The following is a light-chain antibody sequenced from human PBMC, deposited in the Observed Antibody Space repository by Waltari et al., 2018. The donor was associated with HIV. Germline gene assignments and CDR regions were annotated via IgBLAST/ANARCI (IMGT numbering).Light chain of an antibody. CDR1: SSNIGSNN. J-gene: IGLJ1*01. CDR2: WGR. CDR3: AAWDDSLNAYV. Sequence: QYVLTQPPSASGTPGQRVTISCSGSSSNIGSNNVNWYRQFPGTDPKLPIYWGRGRPAGVPYRFSGSESGTSGSLAINGLQSEDDAHYYCAAWDDSLNAYVFGTGTKVTVL. V-gene: IGLV1-44*01.